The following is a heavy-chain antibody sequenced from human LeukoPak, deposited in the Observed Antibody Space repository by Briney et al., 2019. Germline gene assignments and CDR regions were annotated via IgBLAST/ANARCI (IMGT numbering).Heavy chain of an antibody. V-gene: IGHV4-34*01. CDR1: GGSISSYY. Sequence: SETLSLTCTVSGGSISSYYWSWIRQPPGKGLEWIGEINHSGSTNYNPSLKSRVTISVDTSKNQFSLKLSSVTAADTAVYYCARHSPSYSYGLDYWGQGTLVTVSS. CDR2: INHSGST. D-gene: IGHD5-18*01. J-gene: IGHJ4*02. CDR3: ARHSPSYSYGLDY.